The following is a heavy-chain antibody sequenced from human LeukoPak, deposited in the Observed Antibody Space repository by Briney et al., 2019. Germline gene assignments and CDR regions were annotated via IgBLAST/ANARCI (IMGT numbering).Heavy chain of an antibody. CDR1: GYSISSGYY. D-gene: IGHD5-18*01. Sequence: SETLSLTCTVSGYSISSGYYWGWIRQPPGKGLEWIGSIYHSGSTYYNPSLKSRVTISVDTSKNQFSLKLSSVTAADTAVYYCARMERGSGYSYGQYWGQGTLVTVSS. V-gene: IGHV4-38-2*02. CDR2: IYHSGST. CDR3: ARMERGSGYSYGQY. J-gene: IGHJ4*02.